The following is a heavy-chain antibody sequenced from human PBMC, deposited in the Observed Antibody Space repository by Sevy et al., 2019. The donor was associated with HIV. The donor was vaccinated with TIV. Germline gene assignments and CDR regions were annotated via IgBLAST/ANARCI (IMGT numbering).Heavy chain of an antibody. CDR1: GFTFSSYA. Sequence: GGSLRLSCAASGFTFSSYAMHWVRQAPGKGLEWVAVISYDGSNKYYADSVKGRFTISRDNSKNTLYLQMNSLRAEDTAVYYCARWREVPAAIVDYHYYGMDVWGQGTTVTVS. CDR2: ISYDGSNK. D-gene: IGHD2-2*01. J-gene: IGHJ6*02. CDR3: ARWREVPAAIVDYHYYGMDV. V-gene: IGHV3-30-3*01.